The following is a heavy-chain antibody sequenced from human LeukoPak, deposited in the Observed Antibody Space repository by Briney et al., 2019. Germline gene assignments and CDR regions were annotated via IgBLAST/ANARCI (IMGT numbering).Heavy chain of an antibody. Sequence: PGGSLRLSCAVSGFIFSDYYIDWVRQAPGKGLEWVGRTRNKANSYSTEYAASVKGRFSISRDDSKNSVYLRMNSLKTEDTAVYYCVRVGTGMAKDFDNWGQGTLVTVSS. V-gene: IGHV3-72*01. D-gene: IGHD5-18*01. CDR3: VRVGTGMAKDFDN. CDR2: TRNKANSYST. J-gene: IGHJ4*02. CDR1: GFIFSDYY.